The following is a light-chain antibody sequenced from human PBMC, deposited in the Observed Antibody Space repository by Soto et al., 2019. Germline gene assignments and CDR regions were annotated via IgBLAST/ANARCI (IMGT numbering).Light chain of an antibody. CDR1: QSLLHSNGYNY. CDR3: QHHSTIPIT. CDR2: LGS. Sequence: DIVMTHSPLSLPVTPGEPASISCSSSQSLLHSNGYNYLDWYLQKPGQSPQLLIYLGSNRASGVPDRFSGSGSGTDFTLTISSLQPEDFATYYCQHHSTIPITFGQGTRLEIK. J-gene: IGKJ5*01. V-gene: IGKV2-28*01.